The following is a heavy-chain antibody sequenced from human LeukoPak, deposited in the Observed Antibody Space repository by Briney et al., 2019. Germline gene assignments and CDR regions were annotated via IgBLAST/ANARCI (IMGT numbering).Heavy chain of an antibody. CDR2: ISSSSSTI. D-gene: IGHD3-3*01. CDR3: ARIRYQHLSERFLEDNDAFDI. J-gene: IGHJ3*02. V-gene: IGHV3-11*04. Sequence: GSLRLSCAASGFTFSDYNMRWIRQAPGKGLEWVSYISSSSSTIYYADSVKGRFTISRDNAKNSLYLQMNSLRAEDTAVYYCARIRYQHLSERFLEDNDAFDIWGQGTMVTVSS. CDR1: GFTFSDYN.